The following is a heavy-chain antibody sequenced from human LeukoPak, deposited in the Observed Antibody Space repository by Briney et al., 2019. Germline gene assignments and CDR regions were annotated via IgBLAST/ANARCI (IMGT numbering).Heavy chain of an antibody. J-gene: IGHJ4*02. CDR3: AREKSPDYCSGASCYFDY. CDR1: GGSISSYY. CDR2: IYYSGST. D-gene: IGHD2-15*01. Sequence: SETLSLTCTVPGGSISSYYWSWIRQPPGKGLEWIGYIYYSGSTNYNPSLKSRVTISVDTSKNQFSLKLSSVTAADTAVYYCAREKSPDYCSGASCYFDYWGLGTLVTVSS. V-gene: IGHV4-59*01.